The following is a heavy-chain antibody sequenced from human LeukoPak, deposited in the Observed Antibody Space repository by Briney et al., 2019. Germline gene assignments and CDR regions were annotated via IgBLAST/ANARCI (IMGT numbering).Heavy chain of an antibody. CDR3: VKCSRVDWLPIDY. CDR1: GFTLSSYA. J-gene: IGHJ4*02. Sequence: GGSLRLSCASSGFTLSSYAMNWVRQAPGKGLEWVSAISGSGGSTYYANSVKGRFTISRDNSKNTLYLQMNSLRVDDTAVYHSVKCSRVDWLPIDYWGRGTLVTVSS. CDR2: ISGSGGST. V-gene: IGHV3-23*01. D-gene: IGHD3-9*01.